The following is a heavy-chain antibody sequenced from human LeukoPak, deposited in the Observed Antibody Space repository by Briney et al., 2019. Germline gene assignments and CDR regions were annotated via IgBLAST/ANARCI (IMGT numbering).Heavy chain of an antibody. CDR1: GYSFTGYY. CDR3: ARLGENGLLTGYFYP. D-gene: IGHD3-9*01. CDR2: IKPDSGGT. V-gene: IGHV1-2*02. J-gene: IGHJ5*02. Sequence: ASVKVSCKASGYSFTGYYMHWVRQAPGQGLEWMGRIKPDSGGTDYAQKFQGRVTMTRDTSITTAYMDLDRLRSDDTAVYYCARLGENGLLTGYFYPWGQGTLVTVSS.